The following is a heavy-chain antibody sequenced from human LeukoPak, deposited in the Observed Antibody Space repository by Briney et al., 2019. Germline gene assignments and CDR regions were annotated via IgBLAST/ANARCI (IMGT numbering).Heavy chain of an antibody. CDR2: ISYDGSNK. J-gene: IGHJ4*02. V-gene: IGHV3-30*18. Sequence: GGSLRLSCAPSGFTFSSYGMHWVRQAPGKGLEWVAVISYDGSNKYYADSVKGRFTISRDNSKNTLYLQMNSLRAEDTAVYYCAKGADTAMVRYYFDYWGQGTLVTVSS. CDR1: GFTFSSYG. CDR3: AKGADTAMVRYYFDY. D-gene: IGHD5-18*01.